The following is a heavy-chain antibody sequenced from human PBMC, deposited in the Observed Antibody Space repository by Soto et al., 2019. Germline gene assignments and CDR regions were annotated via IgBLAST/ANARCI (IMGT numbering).Heavy chain of an antibody. V-gene: IGHV3-30*18. CDR3: AKSPLRFFEWLLFVGMDV. CDR2: ISYDGSNK. D-gene: IGHD3-3*01. CDR1: GFTFSSYG. J-gene: IGHJ6*02. Sequence: PGGSLRLSCAASGFTFSSYGMHWVRQAPGKGLEWVAVISYDGSNKYYADSVKGRFTISRDNSKNTLYLQMNSLRAEDTAVYYCAKSPLRFFEWLLFVGMDVWGQGTTVTVSS.